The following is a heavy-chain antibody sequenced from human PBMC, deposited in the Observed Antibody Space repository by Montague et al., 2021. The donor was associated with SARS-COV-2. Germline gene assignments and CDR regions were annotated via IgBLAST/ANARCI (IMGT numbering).Heavy chain of an antibody. Sequence: SETLSLTCAVYGGSSSGYYWTWIRQSPGKGLEWIAEFNHSGTTNYTFNPSLRCPVPISVDTSKSQFPLKLSSVTAADTGVYYCARWDPQTLTLIGLRGKSASDYWGQGTLVTVSS. D-gene: IGHD4-23*01. J-gene: IGHJ4*02. V-gene: IGHV4-34*01. CDR1: GGSSSGYY. CDR3: ARWDPQTLTLIGLRGKSASDY. CDR2: FNHSGTT.